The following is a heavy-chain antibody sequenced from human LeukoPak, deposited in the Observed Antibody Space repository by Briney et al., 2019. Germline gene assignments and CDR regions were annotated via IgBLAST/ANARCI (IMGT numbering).Heavy chain of an antibody. CDR3: ARDRSPYGEPNHSYYYGMDV. Sequence: PSETLSLTCTVSGGSISSYYWGWIRQPPGKGLEWIGSIYCSGSTYYNPSLKSRVTISVDTSKNQFSLKLSSVTAADTAVYYCARDRSPYGEPNHSYYYGMDVWGQGTTVTVSS. V-gene: IGHV4-39*07. D-gene: IGHD4-17*01. CDR2: IYCSGST. CDR1: GGSISSYY. J-gene: IGHJ6*02.